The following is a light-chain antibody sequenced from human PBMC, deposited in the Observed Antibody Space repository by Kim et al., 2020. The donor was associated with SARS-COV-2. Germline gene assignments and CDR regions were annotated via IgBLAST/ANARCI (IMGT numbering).Light chain of an antibody. CDR1: NIGIKN. Sequence: VALGRPAGFTCGGINIGIKNVPGNQQKPGQPPVLVIYRDSSRPSGIPGRFSGSNSGKPATLPISRAQAGDEADYYGQVGNGRTAWVFGGGTQLTVL. J-gene: IGLJ7*01. CDR3: QVGNGRTAWV. CDR2: RDS. V-gene: IGLV3-9*01.